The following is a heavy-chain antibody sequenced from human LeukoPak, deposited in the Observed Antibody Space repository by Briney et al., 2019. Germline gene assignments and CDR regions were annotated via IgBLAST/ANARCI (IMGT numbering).Heavy chain of an antibody. J-gene: IGHJ4*02. CDR1: GFNFANHA. CDR2: ISGGGDIT. D-gene: IGHD2-21*02. Sequence: GGSLRLSCAASGFNFANHAMSWVRQTAGKGLEWVSAISGGGDITYYADSVKGRFTISRDNSKDTLFLQMHSLRPGDTAVYYCVKEDTPATANYWGQGTLVTISS. CDR3: VKEDTPATANY. V-gene: IGHV3-23*01.